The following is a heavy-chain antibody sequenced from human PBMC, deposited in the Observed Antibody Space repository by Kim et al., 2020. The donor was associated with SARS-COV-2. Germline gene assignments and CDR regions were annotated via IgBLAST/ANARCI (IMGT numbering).Heavy chain of an antibody. CDR1: GFTVSSNY. D-gene: IGHD5-12*01. Sequence: GGSLRLSCAASGFTVSSNYMSWVRQAPGKGLEWVSVIYSGGSTYYADSVKGRFTISRDNSKNTLYLQMNSLRAEDTAVYYCAREGMATIVYYYGMDVWGQGTTVTVSS. J-gene: IGHJ6*02. CDR3: AREGMATIVYYYGMDV. V-gene: IGHV3-66*02. CDR2: IYSGGST.